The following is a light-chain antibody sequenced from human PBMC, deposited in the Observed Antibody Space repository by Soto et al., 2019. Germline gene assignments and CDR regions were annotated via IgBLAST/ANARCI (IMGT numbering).Light chain of an antibody. Sequence: DIQMTQSPSTLSASIGERVTITCRASQTISTYLNWYQQKLGKAPTFLIYAASSLQSGVPSRFSGGGSGTDFTLTISSLQPEDFATYFCQQCYSSPRTFGQGTKVEIK. V-gene: IGKV1-39*01. CDR3: QQCYSSPRT. J-gene: IGKJ1*01. CDR1: QTISTY. CDR2: AAS.